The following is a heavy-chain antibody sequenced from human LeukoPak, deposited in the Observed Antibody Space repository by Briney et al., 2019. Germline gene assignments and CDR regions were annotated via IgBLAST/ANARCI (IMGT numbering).Heavy chain of an antibody. CDR2: LNYNGAST. J-gene: IGHJ4*02. CDR1: GFTFYDYG. Sequence: SGGSLRLSCAASGFTFYDYGMRWVGQAPGKGVEGVSGLNYNGASTGYADSVKGRFTISRDNAKNSLYLQMNSLRAEDMAVYYCARARSGYLGYWGQGTLVTVSS. CDR3: ARARSGYLGY. V-gene: IGHV3-20*04. D-gene: IGHD3-22*01.